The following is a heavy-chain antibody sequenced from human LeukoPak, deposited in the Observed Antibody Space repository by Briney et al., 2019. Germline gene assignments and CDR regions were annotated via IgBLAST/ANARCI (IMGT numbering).Heavy chain of an antibody. D-gene: IGHD6-13*01. CDR3: AKDGRSRILDY. J-gene: IGHJ4*02. CDR1: GFTVSSNY. CDR2: IYSGGST. V-gene: IGHV3-53*01. Sequence: GGSLRLSCAAPGFTVSSNYMSWVRQAPGKGLEWVSVIYSGGSTYYADSVKGRFTISRDNSKNTLYLQMNSLRAEDTAVYYCAKDGRSRILDYWGQGTLVTVSS.